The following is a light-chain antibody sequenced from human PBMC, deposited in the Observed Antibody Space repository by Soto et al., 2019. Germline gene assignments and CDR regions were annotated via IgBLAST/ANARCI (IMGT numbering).Light chain of an antibody. CDR2: GAS. J-gene: IGKJ1*01. V-gene: IGKV3-20*01. CDR3: QYYGSSPPWT. CDR1: QSVSSTY. Sequence: EIVLTQSPRTLSLSPGARATLSCRASQSVSSTYLAWYQQRPGQAPRLLIYGASARATGIPDRYSGSGSGTDFTLTISRLEPEDFAVYFCQYYGSSPPWTFGQGTKVEIK.